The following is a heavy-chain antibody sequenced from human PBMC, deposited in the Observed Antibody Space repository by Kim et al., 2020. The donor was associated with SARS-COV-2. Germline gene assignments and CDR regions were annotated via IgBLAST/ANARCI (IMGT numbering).Heavy chain of an antibody. D-gene: IGHD3-16*01. Sequence: ERSLRLSCAVSGFDFSAYAMHWVRQAPGKGLEGVAFISDDGTKTYYADSVKGRFTISRDSAMNTLSLQMDGLRVEDTVLYFCARVWVAETGNALDYLCQG. V-gene: IGHV3-30*03. CDR3: ARVWVAETGNALDY. J-gene: IGHJ4*02. CDR2: ISDDGTKT. CDR1: GFDFSAYA.